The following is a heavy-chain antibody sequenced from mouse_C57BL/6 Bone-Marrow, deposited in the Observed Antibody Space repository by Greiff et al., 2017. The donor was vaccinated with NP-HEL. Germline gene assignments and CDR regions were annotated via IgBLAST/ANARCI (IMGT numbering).Heavy chain of an antibody. V-gene: IGHV1-4*01. Sequence: VMLVESGAELARPGASVKMSCKASGYTFTSYTMHWVKQRPGQGLEWIGYINPSSGYTKYNQKFKDKATLTADKSSSTAYMQLSSLTSEDSAVYYCARWDYGSPYFDYWGQGTTLTVSS. CDR3: ARWDYGSPYFDY. CDR2: INPSSGYT. J-gene: IGHJ2*01. CDR1: GYTFTSYT. D-gene: IGHD1-1*01.